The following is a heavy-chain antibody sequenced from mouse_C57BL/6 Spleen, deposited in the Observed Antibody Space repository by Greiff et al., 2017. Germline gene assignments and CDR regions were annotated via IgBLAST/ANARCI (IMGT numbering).Heavy chain of an antibody. CDR3: ARGNYDGPYYFDY. V-gene: IGHV1-47*01. D-gene: IGHD2-3*01. J-gene: IGHJ2*01. CDR2: FHPYNDDT. Sequence: QVHVKQSGAELVKPGASVKMSCKASGYTFTTYPIEWMKQNHGKSLEWIGNFHPYNDDTKYNEKFKGKATLTVEKSSSTVYLELSRLTSDDSAVYYCARGNYDGPYYFDYWGQGTTLTVSS. CDR1: GYTFTTYP.